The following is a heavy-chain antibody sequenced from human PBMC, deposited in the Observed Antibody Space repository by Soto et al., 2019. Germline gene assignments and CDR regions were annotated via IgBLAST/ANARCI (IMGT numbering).Heavy chain of an antibody. V-gene: IGHV3-21*01. CDR3: ARDAVVVAGHNWFDP. J-gene: IGHJ5*02. D-gene: IGHD6-19*01. Sequence: GGSLRLSCAASGFTFSSYSMNWVRQTPGKGLEWVSSISSSSSYIYYADSVKGRFTISRDNAKNSLYLQMNSLGAEDTAVYYCARDAVVVAGHNWFDPWGQGTLVTVSS. CDR1: GFTFSSYS. CDR2: ISSSSSYI.